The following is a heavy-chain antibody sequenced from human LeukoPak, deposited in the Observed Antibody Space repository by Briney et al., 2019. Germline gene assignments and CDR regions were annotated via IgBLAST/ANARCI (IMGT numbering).Heavy chain of an antibody. J-gene: IGHJ4*02. CDR2: IRYDGSNK. D-gene: IGHD3-22*01. V-gene: IGHV3-33*01. CDR1: GFTFSSYG. Sequence: PGRSLRLSCAASGFTFSSYGMHWVRQAPGKGLEWVAVIRYDGSNKYYADSVKGRFTISRDNSKNTLYLQMNSLRAEDTAVYYFARPHDSSGYYHYWFDYWGQGTLVTVSS. CDR3: ARPHDSSGYYHYWFDY.